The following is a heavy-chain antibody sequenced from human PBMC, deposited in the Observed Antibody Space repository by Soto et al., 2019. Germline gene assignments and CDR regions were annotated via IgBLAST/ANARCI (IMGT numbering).Heavy chain of an antibody. CDR3: ARSVNYDFWSGYYPLGY. CDR2: IIPIFGTA. D-gene: IGHD3-3*01. V-gene: IGHV1-69*06. CDR1: GGTFSSYA. Sequence: GASVKVSCKASGGTFSSYAISWVRQAPGQGLEWMGGIIPIFGTANYAQKFQGRVTITADKSTSTAYMELSSLRSEDTVVYYCARSVNYDFWSGYYPLGYWGQGTLVTVSS. J-gene: IGHJ4*02.